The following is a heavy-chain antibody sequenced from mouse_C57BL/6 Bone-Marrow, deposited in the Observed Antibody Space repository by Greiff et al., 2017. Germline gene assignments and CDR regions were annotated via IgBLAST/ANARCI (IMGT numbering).Heavy chain of an antibody. D-gene: IGHD3-1*01. J-gene: IGHJ3*01. CDR1: GYTFTSYG. CDR2: IYPRSGNT. CDR3: ARLGYRGLVAY. Sequence: QVQLKQSGAELARPGASVKLSCKASGYTFTSYGISWVKQSTGQGLEWIGEIYPRSGNTYYNEKFKGKATLTADKSSSTADMELRSLTSEDSAVYVCARLGYRGLVAYWGQGTLVTVSA. V-gene: IGHV1-81*01.